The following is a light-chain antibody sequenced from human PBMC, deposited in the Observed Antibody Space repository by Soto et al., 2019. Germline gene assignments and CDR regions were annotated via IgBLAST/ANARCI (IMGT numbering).Light chain of an antibody. CDR3: LPSVMLGD. V-gene: IGKV3-20*01. J-gene: IGKJ5*01. CDR2: GAS. Sequence: EIVLTQSPGTLSLSPGERATLSCSASQSISGNYLAWYQQKPGQAPRLLIYGASNRATGIPERFSGSGSGTDFTITIWRLERVENAMPCCLPSVMLGDLGKGTRLEIK. CDR1: QSISGNY.